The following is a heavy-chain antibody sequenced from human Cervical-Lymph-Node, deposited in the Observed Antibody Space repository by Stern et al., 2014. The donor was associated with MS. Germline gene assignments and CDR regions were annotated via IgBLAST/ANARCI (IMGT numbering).Heavy chain of an antibody. V-gene: IGHV4-39*01. J-gene: IGHJ2*01. Sequence: QVQLQESGPGLVKPSETLSLTCTVSGGSISSSVYYWGWIRQPPGKGLEWIGSIYYSGTTYYNPSLKGRVTISVAKSKHQFSLDLSSVTAADTAVYYCTKGNPGDYYHSSGYYESIIWYFDLWGRGTLVTASS. D-gene: IGHD3-22*01. CDR3: TKGNPGDYYHSSGYYESIIWYFDL. CDR1: GGSISSSVYY. CDR2: IYYSGTT.